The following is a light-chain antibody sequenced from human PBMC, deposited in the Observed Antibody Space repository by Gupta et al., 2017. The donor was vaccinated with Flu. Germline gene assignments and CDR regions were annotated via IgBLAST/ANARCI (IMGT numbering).Light chain of an antibody. V-gene: IGLV3-25*03. J-gene: IGLJ1*01. CDR2: KDT. Sequence: GPTARITCSGDALPNQYVYWFQQRPGQAPTLLIYKDTERPSGIPERFSGSSSGTTVTLTISGVQAEDEADYYCQSADASSTYYVFGTGTKVTV. CDR3: QSADASSTYYV. CDR1: ALPNQY.